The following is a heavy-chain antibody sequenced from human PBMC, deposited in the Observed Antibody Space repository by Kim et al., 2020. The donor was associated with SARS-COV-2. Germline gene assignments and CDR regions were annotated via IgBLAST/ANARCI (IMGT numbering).Heavy chain of an antibody. D-gene: IGHD6-19*01. J-gene: IGHJ6*02. Sequence: GGSLRLSCAASGFTFSSYSMNWVRQAPGKGLEWVSTISSSSSYIYYADSVKGRFTISRDNAKNSLYLQMNSLRAEDTAVYYCARDPGGRSSGWYWAPGWGMDVWGQGTTVTVSS. V-gene: IGHV3-21*01. CDR2: ISSSSSYI. CDR3: ARDPGGRSSGWYWAPGWGMDV. CDR1: GFTFSSYS.